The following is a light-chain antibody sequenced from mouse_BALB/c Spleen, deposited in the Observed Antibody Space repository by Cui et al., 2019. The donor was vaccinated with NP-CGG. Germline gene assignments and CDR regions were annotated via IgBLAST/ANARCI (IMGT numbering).Light chain of an antibody. CDR3: ALWYSSHWV. Sequence: QAVVTQESALTTSPGETVTPTCRPSTGSVTTSNYANWVQEKPDHLFTGLIGGTNNRAPGVPARFSGSLIGDKAALTIRGAQTEDEAIYFCALWYSSHWVFGGGTKLTVL. CDR1: TGSVTTSNY. J-gene: IGLJ1*01. V-gene: IGLV1*01. CDR2: GTN.